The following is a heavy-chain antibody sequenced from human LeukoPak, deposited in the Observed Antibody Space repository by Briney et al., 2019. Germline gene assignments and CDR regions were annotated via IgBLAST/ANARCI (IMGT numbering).Heavy chain of an antibody. CDR1: GYTFTSYY. Sequence: ASVKVSCKASGYTFTSYYIHWGRQAPGQGLEWVGLINPDTGGAKYAQKFQGRVTMTRDTSISTAYMELSRLTSDDTAVYFCARGEELWFDYWGQGTLVTVSS. CDR3: ARGEELWFDY. D-gene: IGHD5-18*01. J-gene: IGHJ4*02. V-gene: IGHV1-2*02. CDR2: INPDTGGA.